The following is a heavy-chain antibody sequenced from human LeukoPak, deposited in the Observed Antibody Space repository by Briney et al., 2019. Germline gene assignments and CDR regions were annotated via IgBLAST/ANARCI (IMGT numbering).Heavy chain of an antibody. J-gene: IGHJ6*02. V-gene: IGHV3-49*04. CDR2: IRGKAYGGTT. CDR1: GFTFGDYA. Sequence: GRSLRLSCTASGFTFGDYAMSWVRQAPGKGLEWVGFIRGKAYGGTTEYAASVRGRFTISRDDSKSIAYLQVNSLKTEDTAVYYCSRDGSGIHYGTDVWGQGTTVTVSS. D-gene: IGHD1-26*01. CDR3: SRDGSGIHYGTDV.